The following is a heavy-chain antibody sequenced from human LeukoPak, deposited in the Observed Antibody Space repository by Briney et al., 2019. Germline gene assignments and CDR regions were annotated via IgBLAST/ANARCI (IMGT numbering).Heavy chain of an antibody. V-gene: IGHV3-23*01. CDR3: AKESITMVRTIEYFQH. Sequence: GGSLRLSCAASGFTFSSYAMSWVRQAPGKGLEWVSAISGSGGSTYYADSVKGRFTISRDNSKNTLYLQMNSLRAEDTAVYYCAKESITMVRTIEYFQHWGQGTLVTVSS. J-gene: IGHJ1*01. CDR2: ISGSGGST. CDR1: GFTFSSYA. D-gene: IGHD3-10*01.